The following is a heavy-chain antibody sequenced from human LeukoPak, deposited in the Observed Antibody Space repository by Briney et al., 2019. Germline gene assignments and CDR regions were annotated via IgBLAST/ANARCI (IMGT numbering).Heavy chain of an antibody. CDR2: IQAGGDEK. D-gene: IGHD4-23*01. J-gene: IGHJ4*02. V-gene: IGHV3-30*02. CDR1: GFTFSTYG. Sequence: GGSLRLSCAASGFTFSTYGMHWVRQAPGKGLEWMTFIQAGGDEKYYAESVKGRFTVSRDNSKNTLYRQMNSLRAEDTAVYYCARDTPGYGGDDFDYRGQGALVTVSS. CDR3: ARDTPGYGGDDFDY.